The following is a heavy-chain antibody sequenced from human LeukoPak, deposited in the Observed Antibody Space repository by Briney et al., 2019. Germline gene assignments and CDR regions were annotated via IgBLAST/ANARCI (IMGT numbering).Heavy chain of an antibody. CDR2: INPKSGGT. Sequence: ASVKVSCKASGYTFTGYYMHWVRQAPGQGLEWMGWINPKSGGTNYAQKFQGWVTMTRDTSISTAYMELSRLRSDDTAVYYCARAGIVGAPRPYYYYGMAVWGQGTTVTVSS. V-gene: IGHV1-2*04. J-gene: IGHJ6*02. CDR1: GYTFTGYY. CDR3: ARAGIVGAPRPYYYYGMAV. D-gene: IGHD1-26*01.